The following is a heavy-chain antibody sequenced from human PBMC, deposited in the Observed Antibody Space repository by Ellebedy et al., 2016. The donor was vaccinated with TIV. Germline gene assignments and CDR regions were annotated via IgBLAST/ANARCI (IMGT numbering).Heavy chain of an antibody. Sequence: GESLKISCKGSGYSFTNHWIGWVRQMPGKGLEWMGIIYPGDSDTRYSPSFQGQVTISADKSISTAYLQWSSLKASDTAMYYCARDIRDYEVDYYGMDVWGQGTTVTVSS. D-gene: IGHD4-17*01. J-gene: IGHJ6*02. CDR3: ARDIRDYEVDYYGMDV. V-gene: IGHV5-51*01. CDR1: GYSFTNHW. CDR2: IYPGDSDT.